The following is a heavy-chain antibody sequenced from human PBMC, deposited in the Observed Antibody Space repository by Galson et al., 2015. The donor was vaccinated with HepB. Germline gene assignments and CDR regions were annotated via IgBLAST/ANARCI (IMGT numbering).Heavy chain of an antibody. V-gene: IGHV3-7*01. CDR3: ARWGGTFDM. CDR2: IKQDGSSK. J-gene: IGHJ3*02. D-gene: IGHD3-16*01. Sequence: SLRLSCAGSGFIFNSYWMSWVRQAPGKGLEWVANIKQDGSSKYYVDSVKGRFTISRDNAENSLFLQMNSLRAEDTAVYFCARWGGTFDMWGQGTMVTVSS. CDR1: GFIFNSYW.